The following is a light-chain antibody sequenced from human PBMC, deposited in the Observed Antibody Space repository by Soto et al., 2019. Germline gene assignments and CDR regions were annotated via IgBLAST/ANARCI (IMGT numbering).Light chain of an antibody. J-gene: IGKJ5*01. CDR3: QQRQYWPPIT. Sequence: VLTQSPATLSLSPVYTATFSCRASQSVSSYLAWYQQKPGQAPRLLIYDTSNRATGVPARFSGSGSGTDFTLTISSLEPEDCAIYYCQQRQYWPPITFGQGTRLEIK. V-gene: IGKV3-11*01. CDR2: DTS. CDR1: QSVSSY.